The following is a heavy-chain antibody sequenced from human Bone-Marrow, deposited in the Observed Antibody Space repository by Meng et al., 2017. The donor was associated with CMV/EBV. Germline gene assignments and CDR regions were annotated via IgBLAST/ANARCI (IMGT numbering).Heavy chain of an antibody. CDR2: IKQDGSEK. V-gene: IGHV3-7*01. CDR3: AREQYYDFWSGYYGWGAFDI. CDR1: GFTFSYYW. D-gene: IGHD3-3*01. Sequence: GESLKISCAASGFTFSYYWMSWVRQAPGKGLEWVANIKQDGSEKYYVDSVKGRFTISRDNAKNSLYLQMNSLRAEDTAVYYCAREQYYDFWSGYYGWGAFDIWGQGTMVTVSS. J-gene: IGHJ3*02.